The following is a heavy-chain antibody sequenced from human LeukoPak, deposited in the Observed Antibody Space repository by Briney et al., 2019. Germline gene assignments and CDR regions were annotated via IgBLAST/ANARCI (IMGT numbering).Heavy chain of an antibody. Sequence: GGSLRLSCAASGFTFSSYAMHWVRQAPGKGLEWVAVISYDGSNKYYADSVKGRFTISRDNSKNTLYLQMNSLRAEDTAVYYCASGTRGYMSWFDPWGQGTLVTVSS. V-gene: IGHV3-30-3*01. CDR3: ASGTRGYMSWFDP. CDR1: GFTFSSYA. J-gene: IGHJ5*02. D-gene: IGHD5-12*01. CDR2: ISYDGSNK.